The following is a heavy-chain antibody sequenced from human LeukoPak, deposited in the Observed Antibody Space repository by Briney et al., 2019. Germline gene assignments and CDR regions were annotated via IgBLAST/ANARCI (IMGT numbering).Heavy chain of an antibody. J-gene: IGHJ4*02. CDR1: GGTFSSYA. Sequence: SVKVSCKASGGTFSSYAISWVRQAPGKGREWMGGIIPIFGTANYAQKFQGRVTMTRDTSISTAYMELSRLRSDDTAVYYCATGDRYGSGSFGGQGTLVTVSS. V-gene: IGHV1-69*05. CDR3: ATGDRYGSGSF. D-gene: IGHD3-10*01. CDR2: IIPIFGTA.